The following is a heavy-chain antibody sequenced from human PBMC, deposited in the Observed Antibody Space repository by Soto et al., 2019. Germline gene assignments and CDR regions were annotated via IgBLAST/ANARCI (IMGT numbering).Heavy chain of an antibody. V-gene: IGHV3-23*01. CDR2: MNSGGRS. Sequence: PGGSLRLSCAASVFTFSNYSMSWVRQAPGKGLEWVSGMNSGGRSYYADSVKGRFTISRDTSKNMLYLQMNSLRADDTAVFYCAKALQYSSSRDYFYYGMDVWGQGTTVTVSS. CDR3: AKALQYSSSRDYFYYGMDV. CDR1: VFTFSNYS. D-gene: IGHD6-6*01. J-gene: IGHJ6*02.